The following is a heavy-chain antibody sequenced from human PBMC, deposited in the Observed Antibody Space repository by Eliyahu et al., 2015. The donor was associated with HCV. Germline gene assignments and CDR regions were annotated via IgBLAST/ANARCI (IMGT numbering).Heavy chain of an antibody. J-gene: IGHJ6*02. CDR1: GNTFTGYY. Sequence: QVHLVQSGAEVKKPGASVXVSCKAXGNTFTGYYMHWVRQAPGQGLEWMGWINPNSSGTNYAQKFQGRVTMTRDTSVSSAYMELSSLKSDDTAVYYCARFAIAPQSYYYGLDVWGQGTTVTVSS. D-gene: IGHD6-6*01. V-gene: IGHV1-2*02. CDR3: ARFAIAPQSYYYGLDV. CDR2: INPNSSGT.